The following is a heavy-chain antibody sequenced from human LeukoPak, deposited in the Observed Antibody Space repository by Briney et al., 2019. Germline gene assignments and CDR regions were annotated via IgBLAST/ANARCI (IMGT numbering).Heavy chain of an antibody. J-gene: IGHJ4*02. Sequence: ASVKVSCKASGYTFASYDINWVRQAPGQGLEWMGWINPDSGDTEYSQRFQGRITLTSDTSVTTAYMELSSLRSDDTAVYYCARDLAGQYCSSTTYCTFIRDTYFDYWGQGTLVTVSS. CDR1: GYTFASYD. D-gene: IGHD2-2*02. CDR2: INPDSGDT. CDR3: ARDLAGQYCSSTTYCTFIRDTYFDY. V-gene: IGHV1-2*02.